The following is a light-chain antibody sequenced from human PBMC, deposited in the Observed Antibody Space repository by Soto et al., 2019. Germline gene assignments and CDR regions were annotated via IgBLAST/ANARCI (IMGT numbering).Light chain of an antibody. V-gene: IGKV3-15*01. J-gene: IGKJ5*01. Sequence: DIVLTQSPGTVSLSPGERATLSCRASQSVDYNYLAWYQQKPGQAPRVLIYDTSTRAAGIPARFSGSGSETNFTLTIITLQSEDFAVYYCQQYNTWRSITFGQGTRLESK. CDR3: QQYNTWRSIT. CDR1: QSVDYN. CDR2: DTS.